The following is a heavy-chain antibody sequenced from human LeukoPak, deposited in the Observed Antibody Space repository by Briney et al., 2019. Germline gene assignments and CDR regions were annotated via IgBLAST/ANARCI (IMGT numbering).Heavy chain of an antibody. J-gene: IGHJ6*02. D-gene: IGHD2-15*01. V-gene: IGHV3-48*02. CDR1: GFTFSSYS. Sequence: GGSLRLSCAASGFTFSSYSMNWVRQAPGKGLEWVSYISTSSSTIYYADSVKGRFTISRDNAKNSLYLQMNSLRDEDTAVYYCASPRYCSGGSCYSYYYYYGMDVWGQGTTVTVSS. CDR2: ISTSSSTI. CDR3: ASPRYCSGGSCYSYYYYYGMDV.